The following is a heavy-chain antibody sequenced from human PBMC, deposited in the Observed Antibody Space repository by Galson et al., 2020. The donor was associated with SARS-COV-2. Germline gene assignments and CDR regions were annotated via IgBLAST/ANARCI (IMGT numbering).Heavy chain of an antibody. J-gene: IGHJ4*02. V-gene: IGHV3-72*01. CDR1: GFAFSDHD. Sequence: GGSLRLSCAVSGFAFSDHDMDWVRQVPGKGLEWLGRSYNRAVHYNTDYAASIKGRFTFSRDDSRRSLNLYMESLQTDDTALYYCVVWFEVKINYWGQGTLVTVSS. CDR2: SYNRAVHYNT. D-gene: IGHD3-10*01. CDR3: VVWFEVKINY.